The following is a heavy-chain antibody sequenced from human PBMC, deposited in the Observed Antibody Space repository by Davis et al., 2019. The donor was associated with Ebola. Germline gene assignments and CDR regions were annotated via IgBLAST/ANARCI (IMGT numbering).Heavy chain of an antibody. CDR3: AKGEVYYDFWSGYSGGWYFDL. J-gene: IGHJ2*01. V-gene: IGHV3-23*01. CDR1: GFTFSPFW. Sequence: PGGSLRLSCAASGFTFSPFWMSWVRQAPGKGLEWVSGISGSGGSTYYADSVKGRFTISRDNSKNTLYLQMNSLRAEDTAVYYCAKGEVYYDFWSGYSGGWYFDLWGRGTLVTVSS. CDR2: ISGSGGST. D-gene: IGHD3-3*01.